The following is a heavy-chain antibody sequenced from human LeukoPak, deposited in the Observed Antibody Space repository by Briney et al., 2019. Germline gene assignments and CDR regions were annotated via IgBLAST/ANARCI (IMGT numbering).Heavy chain of an antibody. J-gene: IGHJ6*02. D-gene: IGHD3-16*02. CDR3: ASAEVIQYGMDV. CDR1: GFTFSSYW. V-gene: IGHV3-74*01. CDR2: INSDGSST. Sequence: GGSLRLSCAASGFTFSSYWMHWVRQAPGKGLVWVSRINSDGSSTFYADSVKGRFTTSRDNAENTVYLQMNSLRADDTAVYYCASAEVIQYGMDVWGQGTTVTVSS.